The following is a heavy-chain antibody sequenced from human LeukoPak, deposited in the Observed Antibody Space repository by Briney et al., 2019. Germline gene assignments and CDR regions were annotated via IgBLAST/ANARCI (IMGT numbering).Heavy chain of an antibody. D-gene: IGHD3-22*01. CDR1: GFTFSRYW. CDR2: IKQDGSKK. CDR3: ATPLDYYDSSGYHQGGD. V-gene: IGHV3-7*03. J-gene: IGHJ4*02. Sequence: PGGSLRLSCAASGFTFSRYWMTWVRQAPGKGLERVANIKQDGSKKNYVDSVKGRFTISRDNAKNSLYLQMNSLRAEDTAVYYCATPLDYYDSSGYHQGGDWGQGTLVTVSS.